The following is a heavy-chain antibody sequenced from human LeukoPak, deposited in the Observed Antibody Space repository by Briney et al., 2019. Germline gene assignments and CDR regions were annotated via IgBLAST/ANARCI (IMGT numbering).Heavy chain of an antibody. D-gene: IGHD6-13*01. V-gene: IGHV3-21*01. CDR1: GFTFSSYS. CDR2: ISSSSSYI. J-gene: IGHJ4*02. CDR3: ARDLIAAAGHYYFDY. Sequence: AGGSLRLSCAASGFTFSSYSMNWVRQAPGKGPEWVSSISSSSSYIYYADSVKGRFTISRDNAKNSLYLQMNSLRAEDTAVYYCARDLIAAAGHYYFDYWGQGTLVTVSS.